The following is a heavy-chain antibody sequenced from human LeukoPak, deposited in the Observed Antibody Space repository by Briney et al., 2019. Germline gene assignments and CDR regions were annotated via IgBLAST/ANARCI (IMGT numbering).Heavy chain of an antibody. J-gene: IGHJ4*02. CDR2: IHYSGST. CDR3: ARVGVAAKSSRYFDY. D-gene: IGHD2-15*01. V-gene: IGHV4-31*03. Sequence: SETLSLTCTVSGGSISSGDYYWSWIRQHPGKGLEWIGYIHYSGSTYYNQSLKSRVTISVDTSKKQFSLKLSSVTAADTAVYYCARVGVAAKSSRYFDYWGQGTLVTVSS. CDR1: GGSISSGDYY.